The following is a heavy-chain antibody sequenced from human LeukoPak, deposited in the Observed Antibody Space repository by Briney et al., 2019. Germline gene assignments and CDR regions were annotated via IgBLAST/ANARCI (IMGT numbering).Heavy chain of an antibody. CDR3: ASGQYYDLWSGYYVD. CDR1: GGSFSGHY. Sequence: PSETLSLTCAVYGGSFSGHYWSWIRQPPGKGLEWIREINHSGSTNYNPPLESRVTISVDTSKNHFSLKLSSVTAADTAVYYCASGQYYDLWSGYYVDWGQGTLVTVSA. D-gene: IGHD3-3*01. V-gene: IGHV4-34*01. J-gene: IGHJ4*02. CDR2: INHSGST.